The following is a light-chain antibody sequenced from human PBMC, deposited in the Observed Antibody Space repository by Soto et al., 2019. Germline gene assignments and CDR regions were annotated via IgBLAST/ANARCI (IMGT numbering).Light chain of an antibody. Sequence: QSVLAQPASVSVSPGQSGTISCTGTSSDVGGYDYVSWYQHHPGKAPKLMIYDVSNRPSGVSNRFSGSKSGNTASLTISGLQAEDEADYYCSSYTSSSLYVFGTGTRSPS. CDR1: SSDVGGYDY. CDR2: DVS. V-gene: IGLV2-14*03. CDR3: SSYTSSSLYV. J-gene: IGLJ1*01.